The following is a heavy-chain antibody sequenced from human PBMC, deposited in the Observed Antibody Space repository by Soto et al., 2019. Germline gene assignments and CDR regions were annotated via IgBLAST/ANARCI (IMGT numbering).Heavy chain of an antibody. CDR3: AKDFGYCSSTSCYAGYYYYMDV. D-gene: IGHD2-2*01. CDR2: ISYDGSNK. Sequence: GGSLRLSCAASGFTFSSYGMHWVRQAPGKGLEWVAVISYDGSNKYYADSVKGRFTISRDNSKNTLYLQMNSLRAEDTAVYYCAKDFGYCSSTSCYAGYYYYMDVWGKGTTVTVSS. V-gene: IGHV3-30*18. J-gene: IGHJ6*03. CDR1: GFTFSSYG.